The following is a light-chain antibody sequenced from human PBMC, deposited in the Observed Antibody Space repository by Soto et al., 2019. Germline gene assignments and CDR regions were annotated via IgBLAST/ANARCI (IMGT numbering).Light chain of an antibody. CDR1: SSNIGAGSD. V-gene: IGLV1-40*01. CDR2: SNK. J-gene: IGLJ2*01. CDR3: QSYDNNLRGVL. Sequence: QSVLTQPPSVSGAPGQIVTISCTGSSSNIGAGSDVHWYQQSPGRVPKLLVYSNKHRPSGVPDRFSASKSGTSASLAITGLQADDESDYYCQSYDNNLRGVLFGGGTKLTVL.